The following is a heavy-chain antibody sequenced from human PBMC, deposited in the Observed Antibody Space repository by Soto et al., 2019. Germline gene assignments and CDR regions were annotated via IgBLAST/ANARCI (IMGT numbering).Heavy chain of an antibody. CDR3: ARLDLGTAAADPFLFGY. J-gene: IGHJ4*02. CDR1: GGSISSSSYY. Sequence: QLQLHESGPGLLKPSETLSLTCTVSGGSISSSSYYWGWIRQPPGKGLEWIGSIYYSGSTYYNTSLKSRVTISVDTSKNEFSLKLSSVTAADTAVYYCARLDLGTAAADPFLFGYWGQGTLVTVFS. D-gene: IGHD6-13*01. V-gene: IGHV4-39*01. CDR2: IYYSGST.